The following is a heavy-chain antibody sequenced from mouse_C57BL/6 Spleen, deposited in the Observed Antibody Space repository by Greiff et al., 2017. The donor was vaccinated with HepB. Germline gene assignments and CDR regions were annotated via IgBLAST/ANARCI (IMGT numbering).Heavy chain of an antibody. J-gene: IGHJ3*01. CDR2: IYPGSGST. CDR1: GYTFTSYW. Sequence: QVQLQQSGAELVKPGASVKMSCKASGYTFTSYWITWVKQRPGQGLEWIGDIYPGSGSTNYNEKFKSKATLTVDTSSSTAYMQLSSLTSEDSAVYYCAREGTTVVPFAYWGQGTLVTVSA. CDR3: AREGTTVVPFAY. D-gene: IGHD1-1*01. V-gene: IGHV1-55*01.